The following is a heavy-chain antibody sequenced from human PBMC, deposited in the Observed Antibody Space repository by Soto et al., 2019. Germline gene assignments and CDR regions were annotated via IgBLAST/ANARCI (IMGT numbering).Heavy chain of an antibody. Sequence: PSETLSLTCSVSGGSISSSSYYWGWIRQPPGRGVEWIGSISYNGSTYYNPSLKSRVTISVDTSKSQFSLTLSSVTAADTAVYLCARLEGLATISYYFDFWGPGALVTVSS. J-gene: IGHJ4*02. CDR1: GGSISSSSYY. V-gene: IGHV4-39*01. CDR3: ARLEGLATISYYFDF. D-gene: IGHD3-9*01. CDR2: ISYNGST.